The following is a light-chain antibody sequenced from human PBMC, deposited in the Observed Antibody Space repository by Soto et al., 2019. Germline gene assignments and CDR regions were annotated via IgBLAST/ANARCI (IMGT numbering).Light chain of an antibody. CDR2: GSS. Sequence: EIGMSQSPAPLSVSPGRRATLSCRASQSISSNLAWYQQKPGQAPRLLIYGSSIRAAGIPARFSASGSGTDFTLTISDVQPEDFALYYCHQRQSWPRTFGQGTKVDIK. J-gene: IGKJ1*01. CDR1: QSISSN. CDR3: HQRQSWPRT. V-gene: IGKV3D-15*03.